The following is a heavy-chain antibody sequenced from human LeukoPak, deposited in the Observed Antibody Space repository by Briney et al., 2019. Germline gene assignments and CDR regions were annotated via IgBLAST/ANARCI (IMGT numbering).Heavy chain of an antibody. CDR2: ISAYNGNT. CDR3: ATESRFWSGPQG. Sequence: ASVKVSCKASGYTFTSYGISWVRQAPGQGLEWMGWISAYNGNTNYAQKLQGRVTMTTDTSTSTAYMELSRLRSDDTAVYYCATESRFWSGPQGWGQGTLVTVSS. J-gene: IGHJ4*02. D-gene: IGHD3-3*01. CDR1: GYTFTSYG. V-gene: IGHV1-18*01.